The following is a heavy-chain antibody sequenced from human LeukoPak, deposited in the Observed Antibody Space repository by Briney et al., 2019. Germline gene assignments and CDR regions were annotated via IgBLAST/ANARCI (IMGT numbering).Heavy chain of an antibody. CDR3: ARGSDYRKNFDY. CDR2: IYHSGST. J-gene: IGHJ4*02. V-gene: IGHV4-30-4*01. Sequence: PSQTLSLTCTVSSGSISSGDYYWSWIRQSPGKGLEWIGYIYHSGSTYYNPSLKSRVTISADTSKIQFSLELHSVTAADTAVYYCARGSDYRKNFDYWGQGTLVTVSS. D-gene: IGHD4-11*01. CDR1: SGSISSGDYY.